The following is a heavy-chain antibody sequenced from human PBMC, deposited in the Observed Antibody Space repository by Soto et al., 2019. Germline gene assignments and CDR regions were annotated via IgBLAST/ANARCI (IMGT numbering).Heavy chain of an antibody. D-gene: IGHD2-21*02. J-gene: IGHJ4*02. CDR2: INSDGSTT. CDR3: ARVASGDWGVFDY. V-gene: IGHV3-74*01. CDR1: GFTFSSYW. Sequence: PGGSLRLSCAASGFTFSSYWMHWVRQAPGKGLVWVSRINSDGSTTTYADSVKGRFTISRDNAKNTLYLQMNSLRAEDTAVYYCARVASGDWGVFDYWGQGTLVTVSS.